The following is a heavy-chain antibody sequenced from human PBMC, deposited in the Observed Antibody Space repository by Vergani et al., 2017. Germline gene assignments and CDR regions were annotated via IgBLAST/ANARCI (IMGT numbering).Heavy chain of an antibody. J-gene: IGHJ4*02. V-gene: IGHV1-24*01. CDR3: ATVNPRSGRITPFYY. D-gene: IGHD3-10*01. Sequence: QVQLVQSGAEVKKPGASVKVSCKVSGYTLTELSMHWVRQAPGKGLEWMGGFDHEDGETIYAQKFQGRVTMTEDTSTDTAYMEVSSLRSEDTAVYYCATVNPRSGRITPFYYWGQGTLVTVSS. CDR1: GYTLTELS. CDR2: FDHEDGET.